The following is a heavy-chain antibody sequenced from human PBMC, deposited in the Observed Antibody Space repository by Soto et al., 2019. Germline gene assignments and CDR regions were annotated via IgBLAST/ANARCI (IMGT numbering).Heavy chain of an antibody. CDR1: GYSFTSNW. D-gene: IGHD1-20*01. V-gene: IGHV5-51*01. CDR2: IYPGDSET. Sequence: GSLKISCKGSGYSFTSNWIGWVRQMPGKGLEWMGLIYPGDSETRYSPSFQGQVTISADKSISTAYLQWSSLKASDTAMYFCARHDGGISGTRFQHWGQGTLVTVSS. J-gene: IGHJ1*01. CDR3: ARHDGGISGTRFQH.